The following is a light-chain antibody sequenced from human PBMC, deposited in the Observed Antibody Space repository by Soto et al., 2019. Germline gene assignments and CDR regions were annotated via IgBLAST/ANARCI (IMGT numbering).Light chain of an antibody. V-gene: IGKV1-8*01. CDR1: QGISSY. CDR3: QHYYSYPYT. Sequence: ALRMTQSPSSLSASTGDRVTITCPASQGISSYLACYQEKPWKAPKLLIYAASTLQSGVPSRFSGSGSGTDFTLTISCLQSEDFATYYWQHYYSYPYTFGQGTKLEIK. J-gene: IGKJ2*01. CDR2: AAS.